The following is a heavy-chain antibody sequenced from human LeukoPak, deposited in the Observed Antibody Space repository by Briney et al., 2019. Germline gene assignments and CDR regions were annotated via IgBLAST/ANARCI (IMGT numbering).Heavy chain of an antibody. J-gene: IGHJ4*02. CDR2: IYYSGST. CDR1: GYSISSSYY. Sequence: SETLSLTCTVSGYSISSSYYWGWIRQPPGKGLEWIGSIYYSGSTYYNPSLKSRVTISVDTSKNQFSLKLSSVTAADTAVYYCARVGAAAGTSRYFDYWGQGTLVTVSS. V-gene: IGHV4-38-2*02. D-gene: IGHD6-13*01. CDR3: ARVGAAAGTSRYFDY.